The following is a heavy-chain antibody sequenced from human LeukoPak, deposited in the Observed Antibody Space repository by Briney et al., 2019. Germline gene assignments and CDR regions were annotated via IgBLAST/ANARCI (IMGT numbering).Heavy chain of an antibody. CDR3: ARDPRYCSSTSCLTQFDP. V-gene: IGHV3-74*01. Sequence: PGGSLRLSCAASGFTFSSYWMHWVRQPPGKGLVWVSRINSDGSSTSYADSVKGRFTITRDNAKNTLYLQMNSLRAEDTAVHYCARDPRYCSSTSCLTQFDPWGQGTLVTVSS. D-gene: IGHD2-2*01. CDR1: GFTFSSYW. J-gene: IGHJ5*02. CDR2: INSDGSST.